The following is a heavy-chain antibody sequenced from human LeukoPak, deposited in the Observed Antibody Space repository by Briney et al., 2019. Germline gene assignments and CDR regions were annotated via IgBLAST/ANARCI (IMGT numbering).Heavy chain of an antibody. D-gene: IGHD5-18*01. CDR2: INTGNGNT. J-gene: IGHJ4*02. Sequence: GASVKVSCKASGYTFTSYAMHWVRQAPGQRLEWMGWINTGNGNTKYSPKFQGRVTITRDTSASTAYMELSSLRSEDTAVYYCASEYSYVRYWGQGTLVTVSS. CDR1: GYTFTSYA. V-gene: IGHV1-3*04. CDR3: ASEYSYVRY.